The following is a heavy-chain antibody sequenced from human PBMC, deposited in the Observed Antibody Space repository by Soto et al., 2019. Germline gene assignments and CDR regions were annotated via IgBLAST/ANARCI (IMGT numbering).Heavy chain of an antibody. CDR3: ARDAVTKRDFYYYGMDV. D-gene: IGHD4-4*01. Sequence: QVQLQESGPGLVKPSQTLSLTCTVSGGSIRNSGYYWSWIRQHPGKGLEWIGYISYSGSTDYAPSLKSRVTMSVDTSKNQFSLKLSSVTAADTAVYYCARDAVTKRDFYYYGMDVWGLGTTVTVSS. J-gene: IGHJ6*02. V-gene: IGHV4-31*03. CDR2: ISYSGST. CDR1: GGSIRNSGYY.